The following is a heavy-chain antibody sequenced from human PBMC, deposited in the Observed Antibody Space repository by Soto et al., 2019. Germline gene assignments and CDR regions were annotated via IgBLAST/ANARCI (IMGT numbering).Heavy chain of an antibody. CDR1: GFTFSSYG. V-gene: IGHV3-30*18. D-gene: IGHD3-9*01. J-gene: IGHJ4*02. Sequence: QVKLVESGGGVVQPGRSLRLSCAASGFTFSSYGMHWVRQAPGKGLEWVAVISYDGSNKYYADSVKGRFTISRDNSKNTLYRQMNSLRAEDTAVYYCAKGDWLISRVGPDYWGQGTLVTVSS. CDR2: ISYDGSNK. CDR3: AKGDWLISRVGPDY.